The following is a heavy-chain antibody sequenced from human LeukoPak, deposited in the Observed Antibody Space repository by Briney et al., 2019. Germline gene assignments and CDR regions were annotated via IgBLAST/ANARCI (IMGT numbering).Heavy chain of an antibody. CDR2: IIPIFGTA. CDR1: GGTFSSYA. J-gene: IGHJ4*02. V-gene: IGHV1-69*13. CDR3: ARDGQDYGDYFWYFDY. Sequence: SVKVSCKASGGTFSSYAISWVRQAPGQGLEWMGGIIPIFGTANYAQKFQGRVTITADESTSTAYMELSSLRSEDTAVYYCARDGQDYGDYFWYFDYWGQGTLVTVSS. D-gene: IGHD4-17*01.